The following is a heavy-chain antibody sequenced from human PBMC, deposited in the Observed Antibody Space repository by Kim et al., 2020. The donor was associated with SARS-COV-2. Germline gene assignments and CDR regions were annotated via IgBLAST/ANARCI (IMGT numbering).Heavy chain of an antibody. CDR1: GGSFSGYY. D-gene: IGHD3-22*01. CDR2: INHSGST. V-gene: IGHV4-34*01. CDR3: ARERRPRAYYYGSSGYYKYNWFDP. Sequence: SETLSLTCAVYGGSFSGYYWSWIRQPPGKGLEWIGEINHSGSTNYNPSLKSRVTISVDTSKNQFSLKLSSVTAADTAVYYCARERRPRAYYYGSSGYYKYNWFDPWGQETLVTVSS. J-gene: IGHJ5*02.